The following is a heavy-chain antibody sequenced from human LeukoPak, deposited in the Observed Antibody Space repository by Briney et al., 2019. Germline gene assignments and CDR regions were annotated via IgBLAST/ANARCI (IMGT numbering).Heavy chain of an antibody. Sequence: SETLSLTCAVSGGSISSSNWWSWVRQPPGKGLEWIGEIYHSGSTNYNPSLKSRVTISVDTSKNQVSLKLSSVTAADTAVYYCARAGKGSSGWYDWFDPWGQGTLVTVSS. CDR3: ARAGKGSSGWYDWFDP. V-gene: IGHV4-4*02. J-gene: IGHJ5*02. D-gene: IGHD6-19*01. CDR2: IYHSGST. CDR1: GGSISSSNW.